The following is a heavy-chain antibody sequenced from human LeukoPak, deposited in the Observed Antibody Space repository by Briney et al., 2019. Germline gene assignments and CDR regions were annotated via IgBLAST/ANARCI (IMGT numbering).Heavy chain of an antibody. V-gene: IGHV1-69*13. CDR2: IIPIFGTA. D-gene: IGHD4/OR15-4a*01. J-gene: IGHJ3*02. CDR3: TRGLWWDYAFDI. CDR1: GGTFSSYA. Sequence: SVKVSCKASGGTFSSYAISWVRQAPGQGLEWMGGIIPIFGTANYAQKFQGRVTITADESTSTAYMELSSLRSEDTAVYYCTRGLWWDYAFDIWGQGTMVTVSS.